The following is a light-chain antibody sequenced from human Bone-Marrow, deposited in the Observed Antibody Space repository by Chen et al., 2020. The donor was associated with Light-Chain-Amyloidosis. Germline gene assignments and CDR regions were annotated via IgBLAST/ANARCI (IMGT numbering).Light chain of an antibody. Sequence: SCVLTQPSSSSVVPGQTATIACGGNNIGSTSVHWYQQTQGQAPLLVVYDDSDRPSGIPERLSGSNSGNTATLTISRVEAGDEADYYCQVWDRSSDRPVFGGGTKLTVL. CDR2: DDS. J-gene: IGLJ3*02. V-gene: IGLV3-21*02. CDR3: QVWDRSSDRPV. CDR1: NIGSTS.